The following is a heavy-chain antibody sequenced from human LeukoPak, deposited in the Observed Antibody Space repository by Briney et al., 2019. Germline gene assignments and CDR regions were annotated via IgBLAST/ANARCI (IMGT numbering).Heavy chain of an antibody. D-gene: IGHD1-26*01. Sequence: ASVKVSRKGSGYTFTSYGNSWVRQAPGQGLEGMGWISAYNGNTNYAQKLQGRVTMTTDTSTSTAYMELRSLRSDDTAVYYCARGPRSWYSGSYRPSYYFDYWGQGTLVTVSS. CDR1: GYTFTSYG. V-gene: IGHV1-18*01. CDR3: ARGPRSWYSGSYRPSYYFDY. J-gene: IGHJ4*02. CDR2: ISAYNGNT.